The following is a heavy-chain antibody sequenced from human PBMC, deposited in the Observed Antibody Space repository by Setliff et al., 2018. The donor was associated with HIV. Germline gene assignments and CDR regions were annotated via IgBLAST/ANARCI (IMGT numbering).Heavy chain of an antibody. CDR1: GYSFTSYW. CDR2: IYPADSDT. J-gene: IGHJ4*02. Sequence: GESLKISCKGSGYSFTSYWIAWLRQMPGKGLEWVGIIYPADSDTRYSPSFQGQVTISADKSFSTAYLQWSSLKASDTAMYYCARHGQYGSGSYYNRPFDYWGQGTLVTVPQ. CDR3: ARHGQYGSGSYYNRPFDY. V-gene: IGHV5-51*01. D-gene: IGHD3-10*01.